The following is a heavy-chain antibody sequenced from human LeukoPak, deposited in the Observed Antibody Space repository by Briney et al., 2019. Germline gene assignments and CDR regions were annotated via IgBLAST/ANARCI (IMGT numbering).Heavy chain of an antibody. CDR1: GGSISSSNYY. CDR2: IYYSGST. V-gene: IGHV4-39*01. Sequence: SETLSLTCTVSGGSISSSNYYWGWIRPPPGKGLEWIGSIYYSGSTYYNPSLKSRVAISVDTSKNQFSLKLSSVTAADTAVYYCARRGYCSGGTCYAIDYWGQGTLVTVSS. D-gene: IGHD2-15*01. J-gene: IGHJ4*02. CDR3: ARRGYCSGGTCYAIDY.